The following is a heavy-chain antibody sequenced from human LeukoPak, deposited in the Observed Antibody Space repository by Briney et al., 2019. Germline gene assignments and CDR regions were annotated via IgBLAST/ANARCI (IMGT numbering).Heavy chain of an antibody. D-gene: IGHD2/OR15-2a*01. CDR3: VIDRGFSVHSFDY. V-gene: IGHV3-64D*09. CDR2: ISSGGGST. J-gene: IGHJ4*02. Sequence: PGGSLRLSCSASGFTFSDYAMHWVRQAPGKGLEYVSGISSGGGSTYYADSVKGRLTISRDNSKKMLYLQMSSLGPEDTAVYYCVIDRGFSVHSFDYWGQGTLVTVSS. CDR1: GFTFSDYA.